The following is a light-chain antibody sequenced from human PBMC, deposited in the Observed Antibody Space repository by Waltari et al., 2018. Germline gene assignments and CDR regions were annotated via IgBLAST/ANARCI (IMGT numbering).Light chain of an antibody. J-gene: IGLJ2*01. V-gene: IGLV3-21*02. CDR3: QVWDAPSDHML. CDR2: DDA. CDR1: TIGGKS. Sequence: SYVLTQPPSVSVAPGQTAWITCGGNTIGGKSVHWYQQRPGQAPGLVIYDDAARPSGIPERFSGSNSGNTATLTVSRVEAGDEADYYCQVWDAPSDHMLFGGGTQLTVL.